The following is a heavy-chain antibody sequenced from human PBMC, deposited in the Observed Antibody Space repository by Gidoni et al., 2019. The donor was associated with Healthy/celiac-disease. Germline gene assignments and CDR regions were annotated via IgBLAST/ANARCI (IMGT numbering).Heavy chain of an antibody. CDR3: ARTYSYGYGGALGWYFDL. CDR1: GFTFSSYG. D-gene: IGHD5-18*01. Sequence: QVQLVESGGGVVQPGRSLRLSCAASGFTFSSYGMHWVRQAPGKGLEWVAVIWYDGSNKYYADSVKGRFTISRDNSKNTLYLQMNSLRAEDTAVYYCARTYSYGYGGALGWYFDLWGRGTLVTVSS. V-gene: IGHV3-33*01. CDR2: IWYDGSNK. J-gene: IGHJ2*01.